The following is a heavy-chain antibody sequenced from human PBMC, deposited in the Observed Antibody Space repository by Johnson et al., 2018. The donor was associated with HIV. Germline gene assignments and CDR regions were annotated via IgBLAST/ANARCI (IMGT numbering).Heavy chain of an antibody. J-gene: IGHJ3*02. D-gene: IGHD2-2*02. Sequence: VQLVESGGSVVRPGGSLRLSCAGSGFTFDDYAMHWVRQAPGKGLEWVSVLYSGGNTYYADSVKGRFNISRDNSKNTLYLQMNSLRAEDTAVYYCAKDMGAYQLLYAFDIWGQGTMVTVSS. CDR2: LYSGGNT. CDR3: AKDMGAYQLLYAFDI. V-gene: IGHV3-NL1*01. CDR1: GFTFDDYA.